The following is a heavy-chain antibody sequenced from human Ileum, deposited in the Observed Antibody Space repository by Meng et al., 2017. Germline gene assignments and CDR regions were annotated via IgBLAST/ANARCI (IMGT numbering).Heavy chain of an antibody. Sequence: EVKLVESGGGLVKPGGSLRLSCAASGFIFTTAWMNWVRQAPGRGLEWVGRIKSKSEGGTIDYAAPVKGRFTISRDDSVTTLYLQMNSLSTEDTGLYYCTAEDPQYYFDYWGQGTLVTVSS. CDR3: TAEDPQYYFDY. CDR1: GFIFTTAW. V-gene: IGHV3-15*01. CDR2: IKSKSEGGTI. J-gene: IGHJ4*02.